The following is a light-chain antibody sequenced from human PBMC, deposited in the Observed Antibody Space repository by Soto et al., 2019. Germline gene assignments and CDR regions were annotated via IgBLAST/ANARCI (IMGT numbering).Light chain of an antibody. CDR2: AAS. V-gene: IGKV1-27*01. CDR3: QKYNSAPLT. J-gene: IGKJ4*01. Sequence: DIQMTQSPSSLSASVGDRVTITCRASQGISNYLAWYQQNPGKVPKLLIYAASTLQSGVPSRFSGSGYGTDFTLTISSLQPEDVATYYCQKYNSAPLTFGGGTKVEIK. CDR1: QGISNY.